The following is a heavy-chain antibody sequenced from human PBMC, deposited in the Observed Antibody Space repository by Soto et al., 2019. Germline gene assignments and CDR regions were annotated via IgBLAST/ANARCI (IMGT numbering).Heavy chain of an antibody. CDR1: EYTFTDYY. CDR2: INPSGGST. Sequence: QVQLVQSGAEVKKPGASVKLSCKSSEYTFTDYYIHWVRQAPGQGLEWMGLINPSGGSTSYAQKFQGRVTMTRDTSTSTVYMELSSLRSEDTAVYYCATDAYSTIWYDFWGQVTLVTVSS. J-gene: IGHJ5*01. CDR3: ATDAYSTIWYDF. D-gene: IGHD6-13*01. V-gene: IGHV1-46*01.